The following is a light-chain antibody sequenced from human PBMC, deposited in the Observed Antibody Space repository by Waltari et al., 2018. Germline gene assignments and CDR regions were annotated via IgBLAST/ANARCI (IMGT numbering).Light chain of an antibody. V-gene: IGLV2-14*01. CDR2: EVH. J-gene: IGLJ2*01. Sequence: QSALTQPASVSGSPGQSIPISCTGTSSDVGGYNYVSWYQQHPGKAPKLMIYEVHNRPSGVSNRFSGAKSGNTASLTISGLQAEDEAYYYCSSYTGSTALVFGGGTKLTVL. CDR3: SSYTGSTALV. CDR1: SSDVGGYNY.